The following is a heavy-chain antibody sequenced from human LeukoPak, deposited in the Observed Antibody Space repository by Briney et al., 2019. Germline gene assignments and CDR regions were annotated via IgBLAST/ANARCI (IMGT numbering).Heavy chain of an antibody. Sequence: ASVQVSCKASGYTCTDHYMHWVRQAPGQGLEWMGWINPNSGGTNYAQKFQGRVTMTRDTSISTAYMELSRLRSDDTAVYYCARASYYYDSSGYPGYYFDYWGQGTLVTVSS. CDR1: GYTCTDHY. CDR2: INPNSGGT. CDR3: ARASYYYDSSGYPGYYFDY. J-gene: IGHJ4*02. V-gene: IGHV1-2*02. D-gene: IGHD3-22*01.